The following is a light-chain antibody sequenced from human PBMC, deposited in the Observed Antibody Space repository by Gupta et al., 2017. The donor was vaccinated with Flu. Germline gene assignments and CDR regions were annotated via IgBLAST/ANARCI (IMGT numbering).Light chain of an antibody. Sequence: VAMGQTARISCGGDNIENKNVHGYQQKPGQAPVLVIYRERSRPSAIPERFSASNSGNTATLTVSRAEVGAEDDYYSQAGNTNWLFGGGTKLTVL. J-gene: IGLJ3*02. V-gene: IGLV3-9*01. CDR1: NIENKN. CDR2: RER. CDR3: QAGNTNWL.